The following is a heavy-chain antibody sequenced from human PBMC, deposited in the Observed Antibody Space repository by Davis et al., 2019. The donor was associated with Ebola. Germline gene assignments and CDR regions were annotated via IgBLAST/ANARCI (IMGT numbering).Heavy chain of an antibody. D-gene: IGHD5-12*01. CDR2: YYTNGGT. J-gene: IGHJ6*03. Sequence: SESLSLTCTVSGCSINTYYRIWIRQSPGRGLEWIGYYYTNGGTNYNPSLKTRATISLDTPKNQISLKVTSVTAADPALYFCATLRRGYSGSGMPDHYYMHLWGQGTTVTVSS. CDR1: GCSINTYY. V-gene: IGHV4-4*08. CDR3: ATLRRGYSGSGMPDHYYMHL.